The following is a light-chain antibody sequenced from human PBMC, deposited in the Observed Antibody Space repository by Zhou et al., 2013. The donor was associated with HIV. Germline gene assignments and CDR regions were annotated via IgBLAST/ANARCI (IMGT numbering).Light chain of an antibody. Sequence: QSALTQPRSVSGSPGQSVTISCIGTNNDVGLYNYVSWYQQYPATAPKLIIYDVTSRPSGISDRFSGSKSGNTASLSISGLQAEDEADYYCSSYTATSTHVFGTGTKVTVL. V-gene: IGLV2-14*03. CDR1: NNDVGLYNY. CDR2: DVT. J-gene: IGLJ1*01. CDR3: SSYTATSTHV.